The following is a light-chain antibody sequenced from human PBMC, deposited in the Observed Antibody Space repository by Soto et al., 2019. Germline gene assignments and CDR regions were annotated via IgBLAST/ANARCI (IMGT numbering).Light chain of an antibody. CDR1: SSNVGSYKL. Sequence: QSVLTQPASVSGSPGQSITISCTGTSSNVGSYKLVSWYQQHPGKAPKLMIYEVSNRPSGVSNRFSGSKSGNTASLTISGLQAEDEADYYCSSYTSSSTLVFGGGTQLTVL. V-gene: IGLV2-14*02. CDR3: SSYTSSSTLV. CDR2: EVS. J-gene: IGLJ2*01.